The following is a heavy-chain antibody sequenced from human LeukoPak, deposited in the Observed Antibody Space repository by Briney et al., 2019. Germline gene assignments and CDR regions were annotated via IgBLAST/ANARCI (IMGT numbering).Heavy chain of an antibody. D-gene: IGHD1-26*01. V-gene: IGHV3-30-3*01. CDR2: ISYDGSNK. CDR3: AKVPLVGATYFDY. CDR1: GFAFSDYA. Sequence: PGRSLRLSCAASGFAFSDYAMHWVRQAPGKGLEWVAVISYDGSNKYYADSVKGRFTISRDNSKNMLYLQMNSLRAEDTAVYYCAKVPLVGATYFDYWGQGTLVTVSS. J-gene: IGHJ4*02.